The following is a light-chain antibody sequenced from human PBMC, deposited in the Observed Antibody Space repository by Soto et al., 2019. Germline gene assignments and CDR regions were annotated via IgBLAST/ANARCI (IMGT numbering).Light chain of an antibody. CDR1: QSVSSSY. J-gene: IGKJ1*01. CDR2: GAS. CDR3: QQYGSSPWT. Sequence: EMVLTQSPGTLSLSPGESATPSCRASQSVSSSYLAWYQQKPGQAPRLLIYGASSRATGIPDRFSGSGSGTDFTLTISRLEPEDFAVYYCQQYGSSPWTFGQGTKVEIK. V-gene: IGKV3-20*01.